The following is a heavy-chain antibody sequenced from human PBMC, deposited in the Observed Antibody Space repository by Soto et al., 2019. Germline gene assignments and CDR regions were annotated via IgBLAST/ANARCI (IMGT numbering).Heavy chain of an antibody. CDR2: IIPNFGTA. V-gene: IGHV1-69*12. Sequence: QVQLVQSGAEVKKPGSSVKVSCKASGGTFSSYAISWVRQAPGQGLEWMGGIIPNFGTANYAQKFQGRVTITADEATSTAYMERSSLRSEDTAGYDGARVRSDSSGPLGMDVWGQGTTVTVSS. D-gene: IGHD3-22*01. CDR3: ARVRSDSSGPLGMDV. J-gene: IGHJ6*02. CDR1: GGTFSSYA.